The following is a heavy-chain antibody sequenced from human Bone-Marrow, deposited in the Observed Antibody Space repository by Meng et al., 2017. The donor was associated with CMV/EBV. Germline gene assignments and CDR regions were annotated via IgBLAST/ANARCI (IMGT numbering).Heavy chain of an antibody. V-gene: IGHV3-23*03. CDR3: ATGGWYFEY. J-gene: IGHJ4*02. D-gene: IGHD2-15*01. CDR1: GFTFNNYA. CDR2: IYTGDSST. Sequence: GGSLRLSCTASGFTFNNYAVSWVRQAPGKGLEWVSVIYTGDSSTYYADSVKGRFTISRDNSKNTVCLRMNSLRADDTAVYFCATGGWYFEYWGQGTLVAVSS.